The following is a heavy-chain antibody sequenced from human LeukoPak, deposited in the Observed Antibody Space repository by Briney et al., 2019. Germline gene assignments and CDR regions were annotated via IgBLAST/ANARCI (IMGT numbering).Heavy chain of an antibody. D-gene: IGHD3-9*01. CDR2: IKSKTHGGTT. Sequence: PGGSLRLSCAASGFSFKNVWMSWVRQAPGKGLEWVGRIKSKTHGGTTDYAAAVKGRFTISRDDSKSTLYLQMNSLKTEDTALYYCTTWNYDILTGCSIWGQGTLVTVSS. J-gene: IGHJ4*02. V-gene: IGHV3-15*01. CDR3: TTWNYDILTGCSI. CDR1: GFSFKNVW.